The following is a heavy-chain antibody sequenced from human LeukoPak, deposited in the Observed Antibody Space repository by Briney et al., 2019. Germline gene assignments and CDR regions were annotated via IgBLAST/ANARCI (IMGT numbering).Heavy chain of an antibody. V-gene: IGHV3-23*01. J-gene: IGHJ4*02. CDR2: ISGSGGST. CDR3: AKDIDYCDSSGYSDY. Sequence: PGGSLRLSCAASGFTFSSYSMSWVRQAPGKGLEWVSAISGSGGSTYYADSVKGRFTISRDNSKNTLYLQMNSLRAEDTAVYYCAKDIDYCDSSGYSDYWGQGTLVTVSS. CDR1: GFTFSSYS. D-gene: IGHD3-22*01.